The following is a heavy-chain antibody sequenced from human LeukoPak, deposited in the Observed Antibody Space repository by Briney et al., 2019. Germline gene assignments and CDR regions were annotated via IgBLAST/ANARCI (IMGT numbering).Heavy chain of an antibody. Sequence: ASVKVSCKASGYTFTSYYMHWVRQAPGQGLEWMGCISAYNGNTNYAQKLQGRVTMTTDTSTSTAYMELRSLRSDDTAVYYCARDYYDSSGYYRYYYYYMDVWGKGTTVTISS. CDR1: GYTFTSYY. CDR3: ARDYYDSSGYYRYYYYYMDV. V-gene: IGHV1-18*04. CDR2: ISAYNGNT. J-gene: IGHJ6*03. D-gene: IGHD3-22*01.